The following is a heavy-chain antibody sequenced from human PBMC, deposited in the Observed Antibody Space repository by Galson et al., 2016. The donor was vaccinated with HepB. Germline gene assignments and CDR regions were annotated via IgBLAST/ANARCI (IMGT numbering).Heavy chain of an antibody. J-gene: IGHJ6*02. D-gene: IGHD2-15*01. CDR2: IYYSGST. CDR3: SRDIEPPYYYGVDV. V-gene: IGHV4-31*02. Sequence: WIRQHPGKGLEWIGYIYYSGSTYYNPSLKSRVTISVDTSKKQFSLKLSSVTAADTPVYYCSRDIEPPYYYGVDVWGQGTTVTVSS.